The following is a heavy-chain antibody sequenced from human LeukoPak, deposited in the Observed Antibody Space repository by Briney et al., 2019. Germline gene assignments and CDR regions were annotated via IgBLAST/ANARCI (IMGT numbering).Heavy chain of an antibody. V-gene: IGHV3-48*03. CDR3: ARDPEWELPRPDAFDI. Sequence: PGGSLRLSCAASGFTFSSYEMNWVRQAPGKGLEWVSHISSSGSTIYYADSVKGRFTISRDNAKNSLYLQMNSLRAEDTAVYYCARDPEWELPRPDAFDIWGQGTMVTVSS. CDR1: GFTFSSYE. D-gene: IGHD1-26*01. J-gene: IGHJ3*02. CDR2: ISSSGSTI.